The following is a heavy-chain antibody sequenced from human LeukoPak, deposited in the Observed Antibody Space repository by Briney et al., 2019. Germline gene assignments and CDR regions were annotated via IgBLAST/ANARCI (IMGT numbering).Heavy chain of an antibody. CDR1: GGSISSYY. CDR2: IYYSGST. Sequence: SETLSLTCTVSGGSISSYYWSWIRQPPGKGLEWIGYIYYSGSTNYNPSLKSRVTISVDTSKNQFSLKLSSVTAADTAVYYCGRGPRYYGSDWGQGTLVTVSS. D-gene: IGHD3-10*01. V-gene: IGHV4-59*01. CDR3: GRGPRYYGSD. J-gene: IGHJ4*02.